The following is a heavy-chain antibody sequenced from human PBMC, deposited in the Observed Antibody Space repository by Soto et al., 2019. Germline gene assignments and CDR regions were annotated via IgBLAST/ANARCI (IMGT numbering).Heavy chain of an antibody. CDR1: GYGFSNYG. CDR3: ARDGEKYCSGGSCHPGGY. D-gene: IGHD2-15*01. CDR2: ISPYNGHT. Sequence: QVQLVQSGPEVKKAGASVKVSCKASGYGFSNYGLNWVRQAPGQGLEWMGWISPYNGHTNYPQKFQGRVTMTTDRSTSTVYMEVRSLRFDDTAVYYCARDGEKYCSGGSCHPGGYWGQGSLVTVSS. V-gene: IGHV1-18*01. J-gene: IGHJ4*02.